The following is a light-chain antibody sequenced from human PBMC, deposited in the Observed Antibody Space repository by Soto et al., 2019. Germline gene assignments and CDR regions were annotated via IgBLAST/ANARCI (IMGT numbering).Light chain of an antibody. CDR2: GAS. J-gene: IGKJ4*01. CDR3: QQYNNWPLT. V-gene: IGKV3-15*01. Sequence: EIMMTQSPAILSLSPGERATLSCRASQSVSINLAWYQQKPDQVPRLLIYGASSRATGIPARVSGSGSGTDVTLTISSLQSEDVAVYYGQQYNNWPLTFGGGTKVDIK. CDR1: QSVSIN.